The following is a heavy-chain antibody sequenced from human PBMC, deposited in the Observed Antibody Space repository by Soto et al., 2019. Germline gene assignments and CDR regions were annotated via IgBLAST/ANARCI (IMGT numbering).Heavy chain of an antibody. D-gene: IGHD2-21*02. CDR2: IFSNDEK. V-gene: IGHV2-26*01. J-gene: IGHJ5*02. Sequence: QVTLKESGPVLVKPTETLTLTCTVSGFSLSNARMGVSWIRQPPGKALEWLAHIFSNDEKSYSTSLKSRLTISKDTSKSQVVLTMTNMDPVDTATYYCARIAVCGGDCHTREYNWFDPWGQGTLVTVSS. CDR1: GFSLSNARMG. CDR3: ARIAVCGGDCHTREYNWFDP.